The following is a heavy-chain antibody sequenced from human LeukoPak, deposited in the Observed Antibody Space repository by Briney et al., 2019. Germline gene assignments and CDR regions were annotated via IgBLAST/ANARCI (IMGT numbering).Heavy chain of an antibody. D-gene: IGHD5-18*01. CDR1: GGTFSSYA. CDR3: ARESGIEATYGYASY. CDR2: IIPIFGTA. V-gene: IGHV1-69*13. J-gene: IGHJ4*02. Sequence: ASVKVSCKASGGTFSSYAISWVRQAPGQGLEWMGGIIPIFGTANYAQKFQGRVTITAVESMSTAYMELSSLRSEDTAVYYCARESGIEATYGYASYWGQGTLVTVSS.